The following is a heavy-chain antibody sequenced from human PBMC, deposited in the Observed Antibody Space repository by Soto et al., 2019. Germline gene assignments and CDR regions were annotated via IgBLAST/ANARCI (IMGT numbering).Heavy chain of an antibody. CDR3: ASGSDYVWGSYRSPFDY. D-gene: IGHD3-16*02. V-gene: IGHV4-34*01. Sequence: SETLSLTCAVYGGSFRGYYWSWIRQPPGKGLEGIGEINHSGSTNYNPSLKSRVTISVDTSKNQFSLKLSSVTAADTAVCYCASGSDYVWGSYRSPFDYLGQGTLVTGSS. CDR1: GGSFRGYY. J-gene: IGHJ4*02. CDR2: INHSGST.